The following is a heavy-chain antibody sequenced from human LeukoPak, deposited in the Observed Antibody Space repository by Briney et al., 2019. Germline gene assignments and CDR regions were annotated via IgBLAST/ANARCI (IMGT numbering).Heavy chain of an antibody. J-gene: IGHJ4*02. V-gene: IGHV4-34*01. CDR3: ARTTSGDYYDSSGYRLGYFDY. CDR1: GGSFSGYY. Sequence: SETLSLTCAVYGGSFSGYYWSWIRQPPGKGLERSGEINHSGSTNYNPSLKSRGTISVDTSKNQFSLTLSSVTAADTAVYYCARTTSGDYYDSSGYRLGYFDYWGQGTLVTVSS. D-gene: IGHD3-22*01. CDR2: INHSGST.